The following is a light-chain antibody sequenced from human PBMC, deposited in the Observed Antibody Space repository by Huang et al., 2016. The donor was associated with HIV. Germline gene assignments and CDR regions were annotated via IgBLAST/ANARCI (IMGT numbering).Light chain of an antibody. CDR3: QQYYTWPRT. J-gene: IGKJ1*01. V-gene: IGKV3-15*01. CDR1: QSVRDN. Sequence: EVLMTQSPVTLSESPGGRVTISCWARQSVRDNLAWFQQKPGQAPRLLVHGSSTRATGVPARFSGSGSGTGFTLTITSLQSEDYAVDYCQQYYTWPRTFGQGTRVE. CDR2: GSS.